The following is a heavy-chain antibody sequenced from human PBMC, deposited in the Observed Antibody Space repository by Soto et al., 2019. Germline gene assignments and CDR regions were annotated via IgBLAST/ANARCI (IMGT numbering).Heavy chain of an antibody. D-gene: IGHD2-15*01. CDR3: ARDDVLCDGGRCYGIPLDV. J-gene: IGHJ6*04. V-gene: IGHV3-66*01. CDR1: GFTVSSKY. CDR2: IQSGGTT. Sequence: PGASLRLCCAASGFTVSSKYMTWVRQAPGKGLEWVSLIQSGGTTYYADSVKGRFTISRDTSENTLHLQMDSLRVEDTAVYYCARDDVLCDGGRCYGIPLDVWGEGTTVTVSS.